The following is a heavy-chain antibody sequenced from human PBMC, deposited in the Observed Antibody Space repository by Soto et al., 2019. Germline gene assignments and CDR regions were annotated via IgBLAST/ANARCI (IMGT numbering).Heavy chain of an antibody. J-gene: IGHJ5*01. Sequence: QVQLQQWGTGLLKPSETLSLHCAVYGESLRGYYWSWIRQTPAMGLEWIGEINHRGTTNHDSSLTSRAIISIDTSKNQVSLRLNYVTAAGTAVYYCARGYPRSILSTSLTTSYGFDSWGQGTLVTVSS. CDR2: INHRGTT. D-gene: IGHD2-21*01. V-gene: IGHV4-34*04. CDR3: ARGYPRSILSTSLTTSYGFDS. CDR1: GESLRGYY.